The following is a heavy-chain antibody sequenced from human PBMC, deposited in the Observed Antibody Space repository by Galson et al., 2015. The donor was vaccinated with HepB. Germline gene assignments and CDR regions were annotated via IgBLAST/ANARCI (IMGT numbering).Heavy chain of an antibody. V-gene: IGHV3-23*01. CDR3: AKDREVGYCSGGSCSPPDS. CDR2: ISRSGGST. D-gene: IGHD2-15*01. CDR1: GFTFKDYA. J-gene: IGHJ4*02. Sequence: SLRLSCAVSGFTFKDYAMSWVRQAPGKGLEWVSGISRSGGSTSYADSVKGRFTSSRDNSKNTLFLEISSLRAEDTAIYYCAKDREVGYCSGGSCSPPDSWGQGTLVTVSS.